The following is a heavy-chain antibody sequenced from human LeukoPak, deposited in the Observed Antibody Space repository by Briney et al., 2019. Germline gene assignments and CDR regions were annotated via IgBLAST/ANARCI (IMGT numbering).Heavy chain of an antibody. CDR2: LYYSGST. Sequence: SETLSLTCTVSGGSICSYYLSWIRQPPGKGLEWIGYLYYSGSTNYNPSLKSRVTISVDTSKNQFSLKLSSVTAADTAVYYCARSTYYIDIRGYYFDYWGQGTLVTVSS. D-gene: IGHD3-22*01. J-gene: IGHJ4*02. CDR3: ARSTYYIDIRGYYFDY. V-gene: IGHV4-59*01. CDR1: GGSICSYY.